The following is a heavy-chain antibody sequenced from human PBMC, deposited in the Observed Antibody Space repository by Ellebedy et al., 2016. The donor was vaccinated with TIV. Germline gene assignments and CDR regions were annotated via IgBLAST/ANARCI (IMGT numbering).Heavy chain of an antibody. CDR2: INAGNGNT. CDR1: GYTFRSYP. V-gene: IGHV1-3*01. CDR3: ARGGYDY. D-gene: IGHD3-22*01. Sequence: ASVKVSCXASGYTFRSYPLHWVRQAPGQRLEWMGWINAGNGNTKYSQKFQGRVTITRDTSASTAYMELSSLRSEDTAVYYCARGGYDYWGQGTLVTVSS. J-gene: IGHJ4*02.